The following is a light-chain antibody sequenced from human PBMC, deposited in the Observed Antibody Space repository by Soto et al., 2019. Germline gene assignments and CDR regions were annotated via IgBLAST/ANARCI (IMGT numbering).Light chain of an antibody. CDR3: AAWDDSLNGFYV. V-gene: IGLV1-44*01. CDR1: SSNIGSNT. CDR2: SNN. Sequence: QSVRTEPPTACGTPGQRVSPSCSGSSSNIGSNTVNWYQQLPGTAPKLLIYSNNQRPSGVPDRFSGSKSGTSASLAISGLQSEDEAYYYCAAWDDSLNGFYVFGTGTKVTVL. J-gene: IGLJ1*01.